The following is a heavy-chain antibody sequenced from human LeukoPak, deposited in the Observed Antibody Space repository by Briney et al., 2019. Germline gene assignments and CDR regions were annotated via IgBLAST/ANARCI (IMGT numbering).Heavy chain of an antibody. CDR1: GFTFSDHV. CDR3: ARDPRYYSPY. CDR2: ISDSGSST. V-gene: IGHV3-23*01. J-gene: IGHJ4*02. D-gene: IGHD3-10*01. Sequence: PGGSLRLSCEASGFTFSDHVMSWARQAPGKGLEWVAAISDSGSSTYYADSVKGRFTISRDNSKNTLYLQMNSLRAEDTAVYYCARDPRYYSPYWGQGTLVTVSS.